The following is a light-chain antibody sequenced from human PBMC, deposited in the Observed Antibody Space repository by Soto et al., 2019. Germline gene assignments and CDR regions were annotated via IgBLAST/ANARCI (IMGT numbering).Light chain of an antibody. CDR2: GAS. CDR1: QSVSSD. CDR3: QQYNNWPPWT. Sequence: EIVMTQSPATLSVSPGERATLSCRASQSVSSDLAWYQQKPGQAPRLLMYGASTRATGVPAGFSGSGSGTEFTLTISSLQSEDFAVYYCQQYNNWPPWTFGQGTKVEIK. V-gene: IGKV3-15*01. J-gene: IGKJ1*01.